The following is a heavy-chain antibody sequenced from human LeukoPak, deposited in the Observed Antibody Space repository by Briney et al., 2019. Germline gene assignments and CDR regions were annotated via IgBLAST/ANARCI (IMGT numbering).Heavy chain of an antibody. J-gene: IGHJ4*02. CDR2: ISGNGGST. Sequence: GGSLRLSCAASGFTFSSYAMSWVRQAPGKGLEWVSAISGNGGSTYYADSVKGRFTISRDNSKSSLFLQMNSLRTEDTALYYCARDHVYGGADYWGQGTLVTVSS. CDR3: ARDHVYGGADY. CDR1: GFTFSSYA. D-gene: IGHD5/OR15-5a*01. V-gene: IGHV3-23*01.